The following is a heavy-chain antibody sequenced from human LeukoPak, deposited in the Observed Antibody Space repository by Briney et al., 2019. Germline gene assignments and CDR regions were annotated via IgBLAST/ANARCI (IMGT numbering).Heavy chain of an antibody. CDR1: GFTFSSYG. CDR2: ISYDGSNK. CDR3: ASLRYYYDSSGHLGVDY. J-gene: IGHJ4*02. V-gene: IGHV3-30*19. Sequence: PGGSLRLSCAASGFTFSSYGMHWVRQAPGKGLEWVAVISYDGSNKYYADSVKGRFTISRDNSKNTLYLQMNSLRAEDTAVYYCASLRYYYDSSGHLGVDYWGQGTLVTVSS. D-gene: IGHD3-22*01.